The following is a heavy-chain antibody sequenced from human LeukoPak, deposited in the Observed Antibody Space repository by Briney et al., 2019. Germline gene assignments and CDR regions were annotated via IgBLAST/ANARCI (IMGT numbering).Heavy chain of an antibody. CDR1: GGPFSSYT. D-gene: IGHD5-24*01. CDR2: IFPIIDMA. J-gene: IGHJ3*02. Sequence: SVKVSCKASGGPFSSYTINWVRLVPGQGLEWMGRIFPIIDMANYAQKFHGRVTIIADKSTNTAYMELSSLRPEDTAVYYCARGRGEMATIKGCAFDIWGQGTMVTVSS. CDR3: ARGRGEMATIKGCAFDI. V-gene: IGHV1-69*02.